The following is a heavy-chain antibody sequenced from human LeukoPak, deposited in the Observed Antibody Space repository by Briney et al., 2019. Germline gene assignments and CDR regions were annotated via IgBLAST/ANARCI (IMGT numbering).Heavy chain of an antibody. CDR2: IYYSGST. CDR3: ARGGGYVDY. CDR1: GGSISSYY. D-gene: IGHD2-15*01. J-gene: IGHJ4*02. V-gene: IGHV4-59*01. Sequence: SETLSLTCTVSGGSISSYYWSWIRQPPGKGLEWTGYIYYSGSTNYNPSLKSRVTISVDTSKNHFSLKLSSVTTADTAVYYCARGGGYVDYWGQGTLVTVSS.